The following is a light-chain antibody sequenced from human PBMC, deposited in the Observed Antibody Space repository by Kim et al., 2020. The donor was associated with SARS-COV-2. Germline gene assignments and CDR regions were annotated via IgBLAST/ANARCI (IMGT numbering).Light chain of an antibody. CDR1: QSLLHSDGETY. CDR2: EVS. CDR3: MQSMQPPPIT. J-gene: IGKJ5*01. V-gene: IGKV2D-29*01. Sequence: DIVLTQTPLLLSVTPGQPASMSCKSSQSLLHSDGETYLFWYLQRPGQPPQLLMYEVSNRFSGVPDRFSGSGSGTDFTLTISRVEAEDVEIYYCMQSMQPPPITFGQGTRREIK.